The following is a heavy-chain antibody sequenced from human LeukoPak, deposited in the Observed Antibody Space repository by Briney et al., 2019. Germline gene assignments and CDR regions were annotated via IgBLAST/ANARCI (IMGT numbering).Heavy chain of an antibody. CDR1: GYTFTGSY. V-gene: IGHV1-2*02. J-gene: IGHJ3*02. Sequence: GASVKVSCKASGYTFTGSYMFWVRQAPGQGLEWMGWINPNTGDANYAQKFQGRVTMTRDTSISTAYMELNRLTSDDTAVFYCARSQRPGYSSSWYLGAGFDIWGQGTVVTVSS. CDR3: ARSQRPGYSSSWYLGAGFDI. CDR2: INPNTGDA. D-gene: IGHD6-13*01.